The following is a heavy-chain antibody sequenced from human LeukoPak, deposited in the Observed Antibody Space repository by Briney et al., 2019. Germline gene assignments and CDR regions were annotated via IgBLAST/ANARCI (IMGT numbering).Heavy chain of an antibody. V-gene: IGHV1-18*04. CDR2: ISAYNGNT. D-gene: IGHD1-14*01. Sequence: GASVKVSCKASGYTFTGYYMHWVRQAPGQGLEWMGWISAYNGNTNYAQKLQGRVTMTTDTSTSTAYMELRSLRSDDTAVYYCARDQGPGFDYWGQGTLVTVSS. CDR3: ARDQGPGFDY. CDR1: GYTFTGYY. J-gene: IGHJ4*02.